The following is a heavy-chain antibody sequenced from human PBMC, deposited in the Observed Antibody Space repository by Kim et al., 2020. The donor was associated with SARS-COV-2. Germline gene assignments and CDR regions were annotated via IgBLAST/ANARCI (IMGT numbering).Heavy chain of an antibody. J-gene: IGHJ5*02. D-gene: IGHD4-17*01. CDR3: ARGPSGTVTTRWFDP. V-gene: IGHV4-34*01. Sequence: PSLKSRVTISVDTSKNQFSLKLSSVTAADTAVYYCARGPSGTVTTRWFDPWGQGTLVTVSS.